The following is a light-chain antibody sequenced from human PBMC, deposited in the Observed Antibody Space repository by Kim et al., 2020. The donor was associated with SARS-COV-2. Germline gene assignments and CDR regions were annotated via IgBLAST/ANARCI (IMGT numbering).Light chain of an antibody. Sequence: QRVTIYCSGSTSNIGINSVNWYQQVPGTAPKLLIHSNSQRPSGVPDRFSASKSGTSASLAISGLQSEDEADYYCAAWDDRLNGPGVFGGGTQLTVL. CDR1: TSNIGINS. CDR2: SNS. V-gene: IGLV1-44*01. CDR3: AAWDDRLNGPGV. J-gene: IGLJ2*01.